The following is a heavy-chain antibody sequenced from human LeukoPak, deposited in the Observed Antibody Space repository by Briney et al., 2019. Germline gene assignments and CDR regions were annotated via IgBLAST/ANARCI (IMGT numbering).Heavy chain of an antibody. J-gene: IGHJ3*02. CDR1: GGSFSGYY. V-gene: IGHV4-34*01. CDR3: ARHSYYDSSGYYPDAFDI. D-gene: IGHD3-22*01. Sequence: SETLSLTCAVYGGSFSGYYWSWIRQPPGKGLEWIGEINHSGRTNNNPSLKSRVTISVDTSKNQFSLKLSSVTAADTAVYYCARHSYYDSSGYYPDAFDIWGQGTMVTVSS. CDR2: INHSGRT.